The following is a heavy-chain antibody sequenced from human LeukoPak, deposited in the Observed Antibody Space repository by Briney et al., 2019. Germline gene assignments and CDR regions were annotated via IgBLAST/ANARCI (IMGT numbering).Heavy chain of an antibody. J-gene: IGHJ4*02. CDR2: ISYDGRKN. CDR1: GFIFSNHG. V-gene: IGHV3-30*18. CDR3: AKENTNAMDYFDY. Sequence: PGGSLRLSCAVSGFIFSNHGMHWVRQAPGKGLEWLSVISYDGRKNYYADSVKGRFTISGDNSKDTLYLQMNSLRAEDTALYYCAKENTNAMDYFDYWGQGTLVTVSS.